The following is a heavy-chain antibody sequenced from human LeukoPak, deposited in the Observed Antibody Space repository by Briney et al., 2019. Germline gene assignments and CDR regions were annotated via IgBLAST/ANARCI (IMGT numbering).Heavy chain of an antibody. Sequence: GGSLRLSCAASGFTFSDFGMHWVRQAPGKGLEWVAVISYDGSNKYYGDSVKGRFTISRDNSKNTLNLQMNTLRPEDTAVYYCAKDQDVAAAGTWGSIDYWGQGTLVTVSS. CDR2: ISYDGSNK. V-gene: IGHV3-30*18. D-gene: IGHD6-13*01. CDR3: AKDQDVAAAGTWGSIDY. CDR1: GFTFSDFG. J-gene: IGHJ4*02.